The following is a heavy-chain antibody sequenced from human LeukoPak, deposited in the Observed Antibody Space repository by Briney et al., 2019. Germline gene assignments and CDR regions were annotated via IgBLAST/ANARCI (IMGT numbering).Heavy chain of an antibody. CDR1: GYTFTYYY. J-gene: IGHJ4*02. CDR2: IDPNTGGT. CDR3: ARELGYCSSTSCPLYYY. V-gene: IGHV1-2*02. Sequence: GASVKVSCKASGYTFTYYYVHWVRQAPGQGLEWMGWIDPNTGGTNYAQKFQGRVTMTRDTSISTAYMELSRLRSDDTAAYYCARELGYCSSTSCPLYYYWGQGTLVAVSS. D-gene: IGHD2-2*01.